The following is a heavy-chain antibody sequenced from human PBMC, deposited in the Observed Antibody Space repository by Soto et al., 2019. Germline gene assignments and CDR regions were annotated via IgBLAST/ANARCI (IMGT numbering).Heavy chain of an antibody. CDR3: ARPQRGDAVKNAFDL. D-gene: IGHD2-21*02. CDR2: INPNSGGT. V-gene: IGHV1-2*02. CDR1: GYTFTGYY. Sequence: ASVKVSCKASGYTFTGYYMHWVRQAPGQGLEWMGWINPNSGGTNYAQKFQGRVTMTRDTSISTAYMELRRVRSDDTAVYYCARPQRGDAVKNAFDLWAPGTMVTVSS. J-gene: IGHJ3*01.